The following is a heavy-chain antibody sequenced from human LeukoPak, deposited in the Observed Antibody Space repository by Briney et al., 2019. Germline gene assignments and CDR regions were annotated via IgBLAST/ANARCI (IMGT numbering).Heavy chain of an antibody. CDR3: ARVRTWYFDL. Sequence: SETLSLTCAVSGGSISSGGYSWSWIRQPPGKGLEWIGYIYHSGSTYYNPSLKSRVTISVDRSKNQFSLKLSSVTAADTAVYHCARVRTWYFDLWGRGTLVSVSS. CDR1: GGSISSGGYS. V-gene: IGHV4-30-2*01. J-gene: IGHJ2*01. CDR2: IYHSGST. D-gene: IGHD2-8*01.